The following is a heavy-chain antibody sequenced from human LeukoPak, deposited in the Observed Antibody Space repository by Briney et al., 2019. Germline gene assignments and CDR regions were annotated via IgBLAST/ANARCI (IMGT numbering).Heavy chain of an antibody. D-gene: IGHD3-22*01. Sequence: PSETLSLTCTVSGGSISSYYWSWIRQPAGKGLEWIGRIYTSGSTNYNPSLKSRVTMSVDTSKNQFSLELSSVAAADTAVYYCARDNPGYYDSSGYIFDYWGQGTLVTVSS. J-gene: IGHJ4*02. CDR3: ARDNPGYYDSSGYIFDY. CDR2: IYTSGST. V-gene: IGHV4-4*07. CDR1: GGSISSYY.